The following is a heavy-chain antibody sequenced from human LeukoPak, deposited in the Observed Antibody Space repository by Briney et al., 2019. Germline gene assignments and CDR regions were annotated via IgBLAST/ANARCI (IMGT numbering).Heavy chain of an antibody. CDR2: MYYSGST. V-gene: IGHV4-31*03. CDR1: GGSISSGGYY. D-gene: IGHD3-10*01. CDR3: ARSSMVRGIIIDWFDP. J-gene: IGHJ5*02. Sequence: SETLSLTCTVSGGSISSGGYYWSWIRQHPGKGLEWIRYMYYSGSTYYNPSLKSRVGISVDTSKNQFSLNLSSVTAADTAVYYCARSSMVRGIIIDWFDPWGQGNLVTVSS.